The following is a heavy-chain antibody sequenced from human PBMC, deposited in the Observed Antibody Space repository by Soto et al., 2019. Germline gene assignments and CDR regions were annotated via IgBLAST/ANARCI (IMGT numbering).Heavy chain of an antibody. Sequence: GASVKVSCKASGGTFSSYAISWVRQAPGQGLEWMGGIIPIFGTANYAQKFQGRVTITADESTSTAYMELSSLRSEDTAVYYCARDAEYDILTGYTQNWFDPWGQGTLVTVSS. V-gene: IGHV1-69*13. CDR3: ARDAEYDILTGYTQNWFDP. J-gene: IGHJ5*02. D-gene: IGHD3-9*01. CDR1: GGTFSSYA. CDR2: IIPIFGTA.